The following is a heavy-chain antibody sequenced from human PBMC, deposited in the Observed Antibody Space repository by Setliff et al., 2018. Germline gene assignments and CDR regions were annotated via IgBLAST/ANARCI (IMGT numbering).Heavy chain of an antibody. CDR1: GGSISSSSYY. CDR3: ASPGIAAGTLRHPDY. CDR2: IYYSGST. V-gene: IGHV4-39*01. J-gene: IGHJ4*02. D-gene: IGHD6-13*01. Sequence: PSETLSLTCTVSGGSISSSSYYWGWIRQPPGKGLEWIGRIYYSGSTYYNPSLKGRVTIAVDTSKNQFSLKLSSVTAADTAVYYCASPGIAAGTLRHPDYWGQGTLVTVSS.